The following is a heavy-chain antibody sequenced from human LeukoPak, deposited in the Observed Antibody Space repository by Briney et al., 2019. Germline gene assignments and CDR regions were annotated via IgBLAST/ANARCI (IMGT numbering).Heavy chain of an antibody. V-gene: IGHV1-69*04. Sequence: GASVKVSCKASGGTFSSYAISWVRQAPGQGLEWMGRIIPILGIANYAQKFQGRVTITADKSTSTAYMELSSLRSEDTAVYYCARGGKVVAANIDYWGQGTLATVSS. CDR3: ARGGKVVAANIDY. J-gene: IGHJ4*02. D-gene: IGHD2-15*01. CDR2: IIPILGIA. CDR1: GGTFSSYA.